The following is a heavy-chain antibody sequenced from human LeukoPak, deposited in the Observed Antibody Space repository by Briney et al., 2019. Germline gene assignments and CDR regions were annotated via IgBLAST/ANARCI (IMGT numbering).Heavy chain of an antibody. V-gene: IGHV4-59*01. J-gene: IGHJ3*02. Sequence: NPSETLSLTCTVSGGSISSYYWSWIRQPPGKGLECIGYIYNSGSTNYNPSLKGRLTISVDTSKNQFSLKLSSVTAADTAAYYCARDLLGAFDIWGQGTMVTVSS. CDR2: IYNSGST. CDR1: GGSISSYY. D-gene: IGHD2-15*01. CDR3: ARDLLGAFDI.